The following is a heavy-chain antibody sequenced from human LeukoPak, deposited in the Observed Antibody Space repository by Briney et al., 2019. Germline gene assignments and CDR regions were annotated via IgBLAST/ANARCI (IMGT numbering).Heavy chain of an antibody. V-gene: IGHV4-39*01. CDR3: ARLPRELHIDY. CDR2: IYYSGST. J-gene: IGHJ4*02. D-gene: IGHD1-26*01. CDR1: GGSISSSSYY. Sequence: SQTLSLTCTVSGGSISSSSYYWGWIRQPPGKGLEWIGSIYYSGSTYYNPSLKSRVTISVDTSKNQFSLKLNSVTAADTAVYYCARLPRELHIDYWGQGTLVTVSS.